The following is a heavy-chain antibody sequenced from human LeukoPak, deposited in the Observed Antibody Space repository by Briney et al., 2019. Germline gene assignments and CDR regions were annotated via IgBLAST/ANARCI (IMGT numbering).Heavy chain of an antibody. CDR2: IYYSGST. J-gene: IGHJ4*02. D-gene: IGHD6-13*01. Sequence: SETLSLTCTVSGDSITSSYYYWGWIRQPPGKGLEWIGSIYYSGSTYSNPSLKSRVTISVDTSKNQFSLNLSSATAADTAVYYCARQRDAAAGTDYWGQGILVTVSS. V-gene: IGHV4-39*01. CDR1: GDSITSSYYY. CDR3: ARQRDAAAGTDY.